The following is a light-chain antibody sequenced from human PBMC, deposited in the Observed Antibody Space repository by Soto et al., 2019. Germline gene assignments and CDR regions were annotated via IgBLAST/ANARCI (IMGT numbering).Light chain of an antibody. CDR2: GAS. V-gene: IGKV3-20*01. J-gene: IGKJ1*01. CDR3: QQYGRSKRWT. CDR1: QTITGTY. Sequence: EVVLTQFPDTLSLSPGERATLSCRASQTITGTYLAWYQQKPGQAPRLLIHGASTRATGIPDRFSGGGTGTDFNLNISRVEPEDFAMYYCQQYGRSKRWTFGQGTKVEVK.